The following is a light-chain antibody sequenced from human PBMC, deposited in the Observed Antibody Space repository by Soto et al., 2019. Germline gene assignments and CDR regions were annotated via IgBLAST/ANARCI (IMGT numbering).Light chain of an antibody. CDR2: AAS. V-gene: IGKV3-20*01. J-gene: IGKJ1*01. CDR1: QSVSNNY. Sequence: EIVMTQSPATLSLSPGEIATLSCSASQSVSNNYLAWYQQKPGRAPRILIYAASSRATGIPDRFSGSGSGTVFTLSISRLEPEDFAVYYCQKYDTSPRKFGQGTKVDIK. CDR3: QKYDTSPRK.